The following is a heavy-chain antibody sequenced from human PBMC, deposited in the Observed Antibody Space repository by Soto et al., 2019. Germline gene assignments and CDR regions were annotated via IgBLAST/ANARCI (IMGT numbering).Heavy chain of an antibody. CDR3: AKGFIVVVTAIRPDDNFDV. V-gene: IGHV3-23*04. CDR2: ISGSGGTI. Sequence: EVQLVESGGGLVNPGGSLRLSCAASGFTFTHYMITWVRQAPGKGLEWVASISGSGGTINYADSVKGRFTTSRDTSKNTLYLQMNSLSAEDTAVYYCAKGFIVVVTAIRPDDNFDVWGQGTMVTVSS. CDR1: GFTFTHYM. J-gene: IGHJ3*01. D-gene: IGHD2-21*02.